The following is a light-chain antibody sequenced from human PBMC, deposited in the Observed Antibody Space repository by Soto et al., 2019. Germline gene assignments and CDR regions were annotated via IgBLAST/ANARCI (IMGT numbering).Light chain of an antibody. V-gene: IGKV3-20*01. CDR1: HTISSSY. J-gene: IGKJ1*01. Sequence: EIVLTQSPGTLSLSPGERATLSGGASHTISSSYLAWYQQKPGQAPRLLMYGISRRATGIPDRFSGSGSGTEFTLTISSLQPDDFATYYCQQYNSYRTFGQGTKGGYQ. CDR2: GIS. CDR3: QQYNSYRT.